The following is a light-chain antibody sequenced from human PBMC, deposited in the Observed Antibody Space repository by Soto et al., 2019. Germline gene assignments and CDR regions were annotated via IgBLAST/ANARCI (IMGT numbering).Light chain of an antibody. Sequence: QLVLTESPSASASLGASVKLTCTLSSGHSSYAIEWHQQQPEKGPRYLMNLNSDGSHSKGDGIPDRFSGSSSGAVRYLTISSLQSEDEADYYCQTWGTGIQVFGGGTKLTVL. CDR1: SGHSSYA. CDR2: LNSDGSH. J-gene: IGLJ3*02. V-gene: IGLV4-69*01. CDR3: QTWGTGIQV.